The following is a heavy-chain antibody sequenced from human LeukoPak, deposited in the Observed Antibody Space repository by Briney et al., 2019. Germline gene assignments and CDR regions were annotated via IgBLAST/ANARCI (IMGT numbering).Heavy chain of an antibody. Sequence: ASVKVSCKASGGTFSSYAISWVRQAPGQGLEWMGGIIPIFGTANYAQKFQGRVTITADESTSTAYMELSSLRSEDTDVYYCARWVGDYVNYYYYGMDVWGQGTTVTVSS. CDR1: GGTFSSYA. CDR2: IIPIFGTA. D-gene: IGHD3-16*01. CDR3: ARWVGDYVNYYYYGMDV. V-gene: IGHV1-69*13. J-gene: IGHJ6*02.